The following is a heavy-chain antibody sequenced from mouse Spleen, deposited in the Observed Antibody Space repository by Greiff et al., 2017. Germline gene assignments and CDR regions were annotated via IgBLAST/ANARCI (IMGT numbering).Heavy chain of an antibody. J-gene: IGHJ2*01. Sequence: QVQLQQPGAELVMPGASVKLSCKASGYTFTSYWMHWVKQRPGQGLEWIGEIDPSDSYTNYNQKFKGKATLTVDKSSSTAYMQLSSLTSEDSAVYYCARGRSSHFDYWGQGTTLTVSS. D-gene: IGHD1-1*01. V-gene: IGHV1-69*01. CDR1: GYTFTSYW. CDR3: ARGRSSHFDY. CDR2: IDPSDSYT.